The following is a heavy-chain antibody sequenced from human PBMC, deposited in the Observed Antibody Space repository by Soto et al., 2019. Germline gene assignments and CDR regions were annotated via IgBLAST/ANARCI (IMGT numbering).Heavy chain of an antibody. V-gene: IGHV3-13*01. CDR1: GFTFSGFD. Sequence: GGSLRLSCEASGFTFSGFDMHWVRQPTGKGLEWVSTIGTAGDTYYAVSVKGRFTISRDNAKNSLSLQMNSLRAGDTAVYFCARGQEVGAHFFDSWGQGTQVTVSS. J-gene: IGHJ4*02. CDR3: ARGQEVGAHFFDS. CDR2: IGTAGDT. D-gene: IGHD2-15*01.